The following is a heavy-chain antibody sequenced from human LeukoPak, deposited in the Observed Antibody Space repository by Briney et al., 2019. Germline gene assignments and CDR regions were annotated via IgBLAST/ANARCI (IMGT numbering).Heavy chain of an antibody. CDR3: ARETGYCSGGRCYFIY. J-gene: IGHJ4*02. D-gene: IGHD2-15*01. V-gene: IGHV1-2*02. CDR1: GYTFTGSD. CDR2: INPNSGGT. Sequence: ASVKVSCKASGYTFTGSDIHWVRQAPGQGLEWMGWINPNSGGTSSAQKFQGRVTMTRGTSVSTAYMELSRLRSDDTALYYCARETGYCSGGRCYFIYWGQGTLVTVSS.